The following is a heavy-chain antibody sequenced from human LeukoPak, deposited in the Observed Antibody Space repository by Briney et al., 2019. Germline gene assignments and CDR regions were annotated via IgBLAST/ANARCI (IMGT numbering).Heavy chain of an antibody. J-gene: IGHJ6*03. CDR2: ISSSGSTI. V-gene: IGHV3-48*03. D-gene: IGHD6-13*01. CDR3: ASRYSSSWYYYYYYMDV. CDR1: GFTFSSYE. Sequence: GGSLRLSCAVSGFTFSSYEMNWVRQAPGKGLEWVSYISSSGSTIYYADSVKGRFTISRDNAKNSLYLQMNSLRAEDTAVYYCASRYSSSWYYYYYYMDVWGKGTTVTVSS.